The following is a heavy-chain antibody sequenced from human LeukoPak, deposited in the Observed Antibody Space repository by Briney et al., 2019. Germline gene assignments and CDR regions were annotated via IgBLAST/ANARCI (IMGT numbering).Heavy chain of an antibody. Sequence: ASVKVSCLASGYIFTGYYMHWVRQAPGQGFEWMGWISPDSGGTNYAQKFQGRVTMTRDTSISTAYMELSRLRSDDTAVYYCARGMEPYYYMDVWGKGTTVTVSS. J-gene: IGHJ6*03. CDR2: ISPDSGGT. V-gene: IGHV1-2*02. D-gene: IGHD1-26*01. CDR1: GYIFTGYY. CDR3: ARGMEPYYYMDV.